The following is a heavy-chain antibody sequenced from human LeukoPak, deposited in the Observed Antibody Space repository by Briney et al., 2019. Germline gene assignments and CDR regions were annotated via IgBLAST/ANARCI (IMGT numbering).Heavy chain of an antibody. V-gene: IGHV3-74*01. D-gene: IGHD6-19*01. CDR2: INSDGSST. CDR1: GFTFSSYW. Sequence: GGSLRLSCAASGFTFSSYWMHWVRQAPGKGLVWVSRINSDGSSTSYADSVKGRSTISRDNAKNTLYLQMNSLRAEDTAVYYCARVGKKQWLVPLYYYYGMDVWGQGTTVTVSS. CDR3: ARVGKKQWLVPLYYYYGMDV. J-gene: IGHJ6*02.